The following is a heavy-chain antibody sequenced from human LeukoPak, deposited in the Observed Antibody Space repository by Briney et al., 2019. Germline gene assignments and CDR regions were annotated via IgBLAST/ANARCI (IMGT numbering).Heavy chain of an antibody. CDR3: ARTIAAAGSNYYCGMDV. Sequence: PSETLSLTCTVSGGSISSYYWSWIRQPPGKGLEWGGYIYYNGSTNYNPSLKSRVTISVHTSKNQFSLKLSSVTAADTAVYYCARTIAAAGSNYYCGMDVWGQGTTVTVSS. CDR2: IYYNGST. V-gene: IGHV4-59*01. CDR1: GGSISSYY. J-gene: IGHJ6*02. D-gene: IGHD6-13*01.